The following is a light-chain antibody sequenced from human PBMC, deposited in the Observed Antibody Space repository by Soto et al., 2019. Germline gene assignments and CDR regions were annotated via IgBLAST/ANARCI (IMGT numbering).Light chain of an antibody. CDR1: QSLLHSNGYNY. V-gene: IGKV2-28*01. CDR3: QQYYSFPRT. J-gene: IGKJ1*01. Sequence: DILMTQSPLSLPVTPGEPASISCRSSQSLLHSNGYNYLDWYLQKPGQSPQLLIYLGSSRASGVPDRFSGGGSGTDFTLTISCLQSEDFATYYCQQYYSFPRTFGQGTKVDTK. CDR2: LGS.